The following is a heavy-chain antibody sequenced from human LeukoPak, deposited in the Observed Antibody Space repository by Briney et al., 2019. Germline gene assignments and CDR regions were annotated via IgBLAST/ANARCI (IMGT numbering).Heavy chain of an antibody. CDR1: GYTFTGYY. V-gene: IGHV1-2*02. CDR3: ARVLGYNLHAFDY. Sequence: ASVKVSCKASGYTFTGYYMHWVRQAPGQGLEWMGWINPNSGGTNYAQKFQGRVTMTRDTSISTAYMELSRLRSDDTAVYYCARVLGYNLHAFDYWGQGTLVTVSS. J-gene: IGHJ4*02. D-gene: IGHD5-24*01. CDR2: INPNSGGT.